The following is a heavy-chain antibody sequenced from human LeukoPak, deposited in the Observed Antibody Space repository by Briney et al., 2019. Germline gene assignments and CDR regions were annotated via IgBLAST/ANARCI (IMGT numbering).Heavy chain of an antibody. Sequence: AASVKVSCKASGYTFTSYGISWVRQAPGQGLEWMGWIRVYNGDTNYAQKLQGRVTMTTDTSTSTAYMELRSLRSDDTAVYYCATGYCSSTNCRIDYWGQGTQVSVSS. V-gene: IGHV1-18*01. CDR1: GYTFTSYG. D-gene: IGHD2-2*03. J-gene: IGHJ4*02. CDR2: IRVYNGDT. CDR3: ATGYCSSTNCRIDY.